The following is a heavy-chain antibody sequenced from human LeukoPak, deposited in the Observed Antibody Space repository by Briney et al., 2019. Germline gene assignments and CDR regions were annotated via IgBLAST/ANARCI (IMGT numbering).Heavy chain of an antibody. V-gene: IGHV3-74*01. Sequence: GGTLRLSCAASGFTFSSYRLHWVRQAPGKGLVWVSHINSDGSSTGYADSVKGRLTISRENAKNTLFLQMNSLRAEDTAVYYCARNPGMDVWGQGTTVTVSS. CDR2: INSDGSST. CDR1: GFTFSSYR. CDR3: ARNPGMDV. J-gene: IGHJ6*02.